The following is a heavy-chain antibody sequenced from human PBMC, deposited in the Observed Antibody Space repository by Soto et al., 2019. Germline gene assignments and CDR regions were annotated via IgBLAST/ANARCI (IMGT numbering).Heavy chain of an antibody. V-gene: IGHV3-30*18. CDR2: ISYDGSNK. D-gene: IGHD3-22*01. CDR3: AKSFPYYYDSSGPGDY. Sequence: GGPLRLSCAASGFTFSSYSMHWVRQAPGKGLEWVAVISYDGSNKYYADSVKGRFTISRDNSKNTLYLQMNSLRAEDTAVYYCAKSFPYYYDSSGPGDYWGQGTLVTVSS. J-gene: IGHJ4*02. CDR1: GFTFSSYS.